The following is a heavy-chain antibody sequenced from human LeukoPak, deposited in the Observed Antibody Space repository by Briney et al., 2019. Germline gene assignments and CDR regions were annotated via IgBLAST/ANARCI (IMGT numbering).Heavy chain of an antibody. CDR3: ARGGPYYYDSSGYSALFDY. V-gene: IGHV1-46*01. CDR2: INPSGGST. J-gene: IGHJ4*02. D-gene: IGHD3-22*01. Sequence: ASVKVSCKASGYTFTSYYMHRVRQAPGQGLEWMGIINPSGGSTSYAQKFQGRVTMTRDTSTSTVYMELSSLRSEDTAVYYCARGGPYYYDSSGYSALFDYWGQGTLVTVSS. CDR1: GYTFTSYY.